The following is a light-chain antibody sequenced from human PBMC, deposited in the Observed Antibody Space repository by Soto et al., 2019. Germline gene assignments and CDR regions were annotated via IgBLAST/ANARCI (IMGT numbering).Light chain of an antibody. Sequence: EIVMTQSPATLSVSPGERATLSCRASQSVSSNLAWYQQKPGQAPRLLIYGASTRATGIPARFSGSGSGTEFTLTISSLQSEDFAVYYCQQYNNWHSAVYTFGQGTKLEIK. CDR3: QQYNNWHSAVYT. J-gene: IGKJ2*01. CDR2: GAS. V-gene: IGKV3-15*01. CDR1: QSVSSN.